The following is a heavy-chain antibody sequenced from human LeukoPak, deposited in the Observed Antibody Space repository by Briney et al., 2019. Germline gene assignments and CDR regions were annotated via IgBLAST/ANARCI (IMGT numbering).Heavy chain of an antibody. CDR3: ALRRGYSYGYTH. CDR2: INHSGST. J-gene: IGHJ4*02. Sequence: SETLSLTCAVYGGSFSGYYWSWIRQPPGKGLEWIGEINHSGSTNYNPSLKSRVTISVDTSKNQFSLKLSSVTAADTAVYYCALRRGYSYGYTHWGQGTLVTVSS. D-gene: IGHD5-18*01. CDR1: GGSFSGYY. V-gene: IGHV4-34*01.